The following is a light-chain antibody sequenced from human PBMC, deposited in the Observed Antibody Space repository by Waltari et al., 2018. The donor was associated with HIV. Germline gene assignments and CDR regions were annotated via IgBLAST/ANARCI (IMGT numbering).Light chain of an antibody. CDR2: EVN. Sequence: QSSLTQPTSASGSPGQSVTISCTGTSSDVGGSKYVPWYQQHPGKAPKLMIYEVNKRPSGVPDRVSGSKSANPVPLTVSGLQADDEADYYRNSYAGSNNGVFGGGTKLTVL. CDR1: SSDVGGSKY. CDR3: NSYAGSNNGV. V-gene: IGLV2-8*01. J-gene: IGLJ3*02.